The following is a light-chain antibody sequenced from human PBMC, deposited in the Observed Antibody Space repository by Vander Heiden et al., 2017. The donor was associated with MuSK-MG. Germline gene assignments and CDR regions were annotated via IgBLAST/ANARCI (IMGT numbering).Light chain of an antibody. Sequence: QSVLTQPPTATGTRGQRVTSSCSGISSTVRSDYVYWYQQRPGTAPKLLIYRNNQRRSGVPDRFSDSKSGTSASMASSGLRSEDEADYYCAARDGSLSGWVFGGGTKLTVL. CDR1: SSTVRSDY. V-gene: IGLV1-47*01. J-gene: IGLJ2*01. CDR2: RNN. CDR3: AARDGSLSGWV.